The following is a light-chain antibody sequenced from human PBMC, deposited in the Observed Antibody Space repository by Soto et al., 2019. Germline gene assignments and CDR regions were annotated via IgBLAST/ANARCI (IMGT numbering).Light chain of an antibody. CDR2: GNT. J-gene: IGLJ3*02. V-gene: IGLV1-40*01. CDR1: SSNIGAGYD. CDR3: QSHDSSLNSWV. Sequence: QTVVTQPPSMSGAPGQRVTISCTGSSSNIGAGYDVHWYQLLPGTAPKLLIYGNTNRPSGVPDRFSGSKPGTSASLAITGLRAEDEADYYCQSHDSSLNSWVFGGGTKLTVL.